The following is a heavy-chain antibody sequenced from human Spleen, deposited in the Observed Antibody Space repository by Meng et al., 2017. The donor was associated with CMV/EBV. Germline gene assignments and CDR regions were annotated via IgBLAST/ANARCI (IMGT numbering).Heavy chain of an antibody. CDR2: INSGGST. V-gene: IGHV4-39*07. CDR1: GGSVSSSNYI. D-gene: IGHD6-13*01. J-gene: IGHJ6*02. Sequence: SETLSLTCTVSGGSVSSSNYIWGWIRQPPGKGLEWIGNINSGGSTSYSPSLKNRVTISLDMSKNQFSLKLSSVTAADTAVYYCARDYPPLYSSTWYPLWGQGTTVTSP. CDR3: ARDYPPLYSSTWYPL.